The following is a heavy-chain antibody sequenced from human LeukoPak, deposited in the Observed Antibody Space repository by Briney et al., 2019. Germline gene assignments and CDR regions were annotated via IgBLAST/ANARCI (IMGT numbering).Heavy chain of an antibody. J-gene: IGHJ4*02. Sequence: GGSLRLSCAASGFTFSRAWMSWLRQAPGKGLEWVANIKEDGSEDYYADSVKGRFAISKDNAKNSLYLQMNSLRAEDTAMYYCARDADGYEDWGQGTLVTVSS. CDR3: ARDADGYED. CDR1: GFTFSRAW. CDR2: IKEDGSED. V-gene: IGHV3-7*01. D-gene: IGHD5-18*01.